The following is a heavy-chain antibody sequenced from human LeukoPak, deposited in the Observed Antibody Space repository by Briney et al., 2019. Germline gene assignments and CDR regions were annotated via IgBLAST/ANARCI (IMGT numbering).Heavy chain of an antibody. CDR2: INHRGGT. V-gene: IGHV4-34*01. CDR3: ASGVGEFFPDAFNI. D-gene: IGHD3-10*01. J-gene: IGHJ3*02. Sequence: SETLSLTCDVFGGPFSDYSWTWIRQTPGKGLEWIGEINHRGGTNYNPSLKSRLTISVDTSKNQFSLNLTSVTAADTAVYYCASGVGEFFPDAFNIWGQGTMVGVFS. CDR1: GGPFSDYS.